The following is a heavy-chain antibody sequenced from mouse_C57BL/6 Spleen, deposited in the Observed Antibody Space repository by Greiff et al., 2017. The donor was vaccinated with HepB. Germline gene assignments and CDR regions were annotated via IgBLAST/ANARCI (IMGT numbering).Heavy chain of an antibody. J-gene: IGHJ4*01. Sequence: VQLQQPGAELVKPGASVKLSCKASGYTFTSYWMQWVKQRPGQGLEWIGEIDPSDSYTNYNQKFKGKATLNVDTSSSTAYMQLSSLTSEDSAFYYCARSLHYSAVVATKAMDYWGQGTSVTVSS. CDR3: ARSLHYSAVVATKAMDY. V-gene: IGHV1-50*01. CDR2: IDPSDSYT. D-gene: IGHD1-1*01. CDR1: GYTFTSYW.